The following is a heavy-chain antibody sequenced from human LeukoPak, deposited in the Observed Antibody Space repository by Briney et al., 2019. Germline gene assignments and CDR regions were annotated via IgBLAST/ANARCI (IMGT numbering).Heavy chain of an antibody. CDR2: MHYSGIT. Sequence: SETLSLTCTVSGGSINNYYWGWIRQPPGKGLEWIGYMHYSGITNYNPSLKGRDTISVDTSKNQFSLRLNSVTAADTAVYYCARRPPRGNYFDYWGQGTLVTVSS. V-gene: IGHV4-59*01. CDR3: ARRPPRGNYFDY. D-gene: IGHD3-16*01. CDR1: GGSINNYY. J-gene: IGHJ4*02.